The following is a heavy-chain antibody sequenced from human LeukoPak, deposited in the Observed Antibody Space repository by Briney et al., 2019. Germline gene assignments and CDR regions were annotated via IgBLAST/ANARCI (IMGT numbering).Heavy chain of an antibody. J-gene: IGHJ4*02. CDR1: GFTFSSYW. CDR2: IKQDGSEQ. CDR3: ARSSVWGSYRYFDD. V-gene: IGHV3-7*01. D-gene: IGHD3-16*02. Sequence: GGSLGLSCAASGFTFSSYWMSWVRQDPGKGLEWVANIKQDGSEQYYVDSVKGRFTISRDNAKNSLYLQMNSLRAEDSAVYYCARSSVWGSYRYFDDWGQGTLVTVSS.